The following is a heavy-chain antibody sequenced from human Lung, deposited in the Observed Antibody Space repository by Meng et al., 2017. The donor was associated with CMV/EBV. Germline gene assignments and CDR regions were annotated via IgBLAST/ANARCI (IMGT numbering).Heavy chain of an antibody. CDR1: GASMSSDY. CDR2: VYHMGNT. J-gene: IGHJ5*02. Sequence: SXTXSLTCTVSGASMSSDYWSWIRQSPGKGLEWVASVYHMGNTNYNPSLKSRATISLDTSKSQFSLKLISVTGADTAIYYWAKGGGSWFGPCGQGSLVTGSS. CDR3: AKGGGSWFGP. D-gene: IGHD3-16*01. V-gene: IGHV4-59*12.